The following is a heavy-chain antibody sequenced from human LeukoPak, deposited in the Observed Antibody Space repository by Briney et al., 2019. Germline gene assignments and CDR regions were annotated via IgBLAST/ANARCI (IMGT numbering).Heavy chain of an antibody. V-gene: IGHV4-59*01. CDR3: ARGNPYYDFWSGYCWFDP. CDR2: IYYSGST. CDR1: GGSISSYY. J-gene: IGHJ5*02. Sequence: SETLSLTCTVSGGSISSYYWSWIRQPPGKGLEWIGYIYYSGSTNYNPSLKSRATISVDTSKNQFSLKLSSMTAADTAVYYCARGNPYYDFWSGYCWFDPWGQGTLVTVSS. D-gene: IGHD3-3*01.